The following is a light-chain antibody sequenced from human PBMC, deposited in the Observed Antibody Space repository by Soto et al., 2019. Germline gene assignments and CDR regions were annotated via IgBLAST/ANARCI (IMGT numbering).Light chain of an antibody. V-gene: IGLV2-14*01. CDR3: TSYSSTNTLV. CDR2: EVS. Sequence: QSVLTQPSPRSGSPGRSNNVSCVGTISDIGDYNYVSWYQHLPGKAPQLIIFEVSNRPSGVSHRFSGSKSGATASPAISGLQADDEADYYCTSYSSTNTLVFSGGTKVTVL. CDR1: ISDIGDYNY. J-gene: IGLJ3*02.